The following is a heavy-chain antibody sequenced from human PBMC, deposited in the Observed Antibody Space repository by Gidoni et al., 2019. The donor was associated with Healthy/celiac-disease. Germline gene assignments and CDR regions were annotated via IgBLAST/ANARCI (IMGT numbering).Heavy chain of an antibody. CDR3: ARQQPPGTYYYYGMDV. Sequence: QVQLVQSGAEVKKPGASVKVSCKASGYTFTTYSMHWVRQAPGQGLEWMGIINPSGGSTSYAQKFQGRVTMTRDTSTSTVYMELSSLRSEDTAVYYCARQQPPGTYYYYGMDVWGQGTTVTVSS. D-gene: IGHD6-13*01. V-gene: IGHV1-46*01. CDR2: INPSGGST. J-gene: IGHJ6*02. CDR1: GYTFTTYS.